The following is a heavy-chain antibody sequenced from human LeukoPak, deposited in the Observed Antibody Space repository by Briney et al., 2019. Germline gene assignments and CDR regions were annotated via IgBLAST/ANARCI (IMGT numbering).Heavy chain of an antibody. Sequence: GESLKISCKGSGYSFTSYWISWVRQMPGKGLEWMGRIDPSDSYTNYSPSFQGHVTISADKSISTAYLQWSSLKASDTAMYYCARLDPIPAAISVRDYWGQGTLATVSS. CDR1: GYSFTSYW. CDR3: ARLDPIPAAISVRDY. V-gene: IGHV5-10-1*01. J-gene: IGHJ4*02. CDR2: IDPSDSYT. D-gene: IGHD2-2*01.